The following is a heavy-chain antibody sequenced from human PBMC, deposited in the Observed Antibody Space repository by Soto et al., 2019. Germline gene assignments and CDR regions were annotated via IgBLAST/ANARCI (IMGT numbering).Heavy chain of an antibody. CDR2: MNPNSGNT. CDR1: GYTFTTYD. Sequence: QVQLVQSGAEVKKPGASVKVSCKASGYTFTTYDINWMRQATGQGLEWMGWMNPNSGNTGYAQKFQGRVTMTRDTSMNTVYMELSSLTYEDTAVYYCARNRRETGDFDYWGQGTLVTVSS. CDR3: ARNRRETGDFDY. D-gene: IGHD7-27*01. J-gene: IGHJ4*02. V-gene: IGHV1-8*01.